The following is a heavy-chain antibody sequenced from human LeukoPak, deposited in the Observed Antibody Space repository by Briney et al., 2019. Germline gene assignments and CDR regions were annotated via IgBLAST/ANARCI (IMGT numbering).Heavy chain of an antibody. V-gene: IGHV4-38-2*01. D-gene: IGHD2-21*01. J-gene: IGHJ4*02. Sequence: SETLSLTCAVSGYSMSSGYYWGGIRQPPGQGLEGIGSIYHIGSTYYNPSLKSRLAISVDTSKNQFSPKVNSVTAADTAVYSCARHSADCGGDCWAFDYWGQGTLVTVSS. CDR1: GYSMSSGYY. CDR3: ARHSADCGGDCWAFDY. CDR2: IYHIGST.